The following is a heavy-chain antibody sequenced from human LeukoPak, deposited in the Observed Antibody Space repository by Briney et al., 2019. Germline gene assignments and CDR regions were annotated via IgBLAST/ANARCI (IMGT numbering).Heavy chain of an antibody. Sequence: GGSLRLSCAASGFTFSSYWMSWVRQAPGKGLEWVANIKQDGSEKYYVDSVKGRFTISRDNAKNSLYLQMSSLRADDTAVYYCARDRLYGSGSYWYYGMDVWGQGTTVTVSS. CDR1: GFTFSSYW. J-gene: IGHJ6*02. D-gene: IGHD3-10*01. CDR2: IKQDGSEK. CDR3: ARDRLYGSGSYWYYGMDV. V-gene: IGHV3-7*01.